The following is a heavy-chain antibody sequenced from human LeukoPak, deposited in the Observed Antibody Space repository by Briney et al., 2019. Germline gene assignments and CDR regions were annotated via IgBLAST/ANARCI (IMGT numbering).Heavy chain of an antibody. CDR2: MSSSSSYI. CDR3: AGRYCGGDCYSDY. V-gene: IGHV3-21*04. J-gene: IGHJ4*02. CDR1: GFTFSSYS. Sequence: GGSLRLSCAASGFTFSSYSMNWVRQAPGKGLEWVSSMSSSSSYIYYADSVKGRFTISRDNARNSLYLHMNSLRAEDTAVYYCAGRYCGGDCYSDYWGQGTLVTVSS. D-gene: IGHD2-21*02.